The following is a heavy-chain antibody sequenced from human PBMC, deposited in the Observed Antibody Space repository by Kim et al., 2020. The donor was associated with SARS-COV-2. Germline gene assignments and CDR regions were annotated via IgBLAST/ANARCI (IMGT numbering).Heavy chain of an antibody. CDR2: LDPEEGAT. V-gene: IGHV1-24*01. CDR3: ARLAVADYYFEL. J-gene: IGHJ4*02. D-gene: IGHD6-19*01. Sequence: ASVKVSCEFSGYTPPQLSMHWVRQAPGKGLEWMGGLDPEEGATIYAQKLEGRVTMTEDTSTAYMELSNLKSEDTAVYYCARLAVADYYFELWGQGTLVTVSS. CDR1: GYTPPQLS.